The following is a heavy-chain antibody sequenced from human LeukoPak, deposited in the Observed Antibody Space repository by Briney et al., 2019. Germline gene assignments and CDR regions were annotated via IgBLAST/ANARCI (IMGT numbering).Heavy chain of an antibody. Sequence: PWGSLRLSCAASELTFSEYYMSWIRQAPGKGLEWVSYISSSGSTIYYADSVKGRFTISRDNAKNSLYLQMNSLRAEDTAVYYCARDLLGSSWTTGYWGQGTLVTVSS. V-gene: IGHV3-11*01. CDR3: ARDLLGSSWTTGY. J-gene: IGHJ4*02. CDR2: ISSSGSTI. D-gene: IGHD6-13*01. CDR1: ELTFSEYY.